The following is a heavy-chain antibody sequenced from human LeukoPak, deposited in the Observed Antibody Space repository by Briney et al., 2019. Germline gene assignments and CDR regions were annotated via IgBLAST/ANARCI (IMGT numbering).Heavy chain of an antibody. CDR2: ASGSGGTT. V-gene: IGHV3-23*01. J-gene: IGHJ5*02. CDR1: GFSFSSYA. Sequence: GGSLRLSCAASGFSFSSYATSWVRQAPGKGLEWVSSASGSGGTTDYADSVKGRFIISRDNPRNTLYLQMNSLRGEDTAMYYCTKGQSGTSFDPWGQGTLVTVSS. D-gene: IGHD2-15*01. CDR3: TKGQSGTSFDP.